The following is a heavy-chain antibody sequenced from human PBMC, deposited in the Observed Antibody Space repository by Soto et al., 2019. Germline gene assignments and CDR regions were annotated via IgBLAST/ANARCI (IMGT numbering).Heavy chain of an antibody. CDR3: ARKAWVRFNY. V-gene: IGHV4-4*02. J-gene: IGHJ4*02. CDR2: VFHTGNT. D-gene: IGHD2-21*01. CDR1: GDSISSSVW. Sequence: SETLSLTCAVSGDSISSSVWWTWVRQPPGKGLEWIGEVFHTGNTNYNPSLKSRVTMSVDKSTNEFSLKVTSVTAADTAIYYCARKAWVRFNYWGQGALVTVYS.